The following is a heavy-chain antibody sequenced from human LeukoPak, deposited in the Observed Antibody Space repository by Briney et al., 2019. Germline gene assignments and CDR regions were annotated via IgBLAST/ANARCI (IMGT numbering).Heavy chain of an antibody. V-gene: IGHV4-4*09. CDR3: ARVTSPFYDSSGYYYDY. D-gene: IGHD3-22*01. CDR2: IYTSGST. Sequence: SETLSLTCTVSGGSISSYYWSWIRQPPGKGLEWIGYIYTSGSTNYNPSLKSRVTISVDTSKNQFSLKLSSVTAADTAGYYCARVTSPFYDSSGYYYDYWGQGTLVTVSS. CDR1: GGSISSYY. J-gene: IGHJ4*02.